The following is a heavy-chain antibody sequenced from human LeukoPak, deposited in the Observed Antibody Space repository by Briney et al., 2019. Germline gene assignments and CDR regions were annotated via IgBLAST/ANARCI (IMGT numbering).Heavy chain of an antibody. CDR2: IIPIFGTA. CDR1: GGTFSSYA. J-gene: IGHJ1*01. CDR3: AKDRRLRFLEWSSIGYFQH. Sequence: SVKVSCKASGGTFSSYAISWVRQAPGQGLEWMGGIIPIFGTANYAQKFRGRVTMTTDTSTSTAYMELRSLRSDDTAVYYCAKDRRLRFLEWSSIGYFQHWGQGTLVAVSS. D-gene: IGHD3-3*01. V-gene: IGHV1-69*05.